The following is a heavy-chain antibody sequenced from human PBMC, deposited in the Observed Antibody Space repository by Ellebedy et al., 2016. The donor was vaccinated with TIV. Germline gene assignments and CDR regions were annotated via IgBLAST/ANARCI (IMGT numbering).Heavy chain of an antibody. D-gene: IGHD4-17*01. J-gene: IGHJ6*02. CDR3: ARDTDGDYEKDYYYYGMDV. CDR1: GGTFSSYA. Sequence: SVKVSXKASGGTFSSYAISWVRQAPGQGFEWMGGIIPIFGTANYAQKFQGRVTITADESTSTAYMELSSLRSEDTAVYYCARDTDGDYEKDYYYYGMDVWGQGTTVTVSS. CDR2: IIPIFGTA. V-gene: IGHV1-69*13.